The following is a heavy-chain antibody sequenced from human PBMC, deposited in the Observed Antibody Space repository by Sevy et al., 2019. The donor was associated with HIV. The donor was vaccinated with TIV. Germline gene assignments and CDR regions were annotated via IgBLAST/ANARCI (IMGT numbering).Heavy chain of an antibody. J-gene: IGHJ4*02. V-gene: IGHV3-23*01. Sequence: GGSLRLSCAASGFTFSSYAMSWVRQAPGKGLEWVSAISGSGGSTYYADSVKGRFTISRDNSKNTLYLQMNSLRAEDTAVYYCAKSQWELSPGVYYFDYWGQRTLVTVSS. CDR2: ISGSGGST. CDR1: GFTFSSYA. CDR3: AKSQWELSPGVYYFDY. D-gene: IGHD1-26*01.